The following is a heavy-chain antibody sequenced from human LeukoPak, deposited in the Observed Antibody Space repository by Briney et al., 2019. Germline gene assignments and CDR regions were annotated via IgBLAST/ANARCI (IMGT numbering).Heavy chain of an antibody. V-gene: IGHV5-10-1*01. D-gene: IGHD6-13*01. CDR3: ARPMGYSSSLDAFDI. J-gene: IGHJ3*02. Sequence: GESLRISCKGSGYSFTSYWISWVRQMPGKGLEWMGRIDPSDSYTNYSPSFQGHVTISADKSISTAYLQWSSLKASGTPMYYCARPMGYSSSLDAFDIWGQGTVVTVSS. CDR1: GYSFTSYW. CDR2: IDPSDSYT.